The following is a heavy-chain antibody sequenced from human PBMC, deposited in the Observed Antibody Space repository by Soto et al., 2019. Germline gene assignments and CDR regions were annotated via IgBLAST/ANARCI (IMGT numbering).Heavy chain of an antibody. Sequence: SDTLSLTCTVSGDSVSSASYFWCWIRQPPGKGLEWIGYVSYTGNKNQKPSLRSRVTMSVDPSQNRFSLRLTSVTAADTAVYYCARSFATNYGDYLAWDYYYGMDVWGQGTTVTVSS. V-gene: IGHV4-61*01. CDR1: GDSVSSASYF. J-gene: IGHJ6*02. D-gene: IGHD4-17*01. CDR2: VSYTGNK. CDR3: ARSFATNYGDYLAWDYYYGMDV.